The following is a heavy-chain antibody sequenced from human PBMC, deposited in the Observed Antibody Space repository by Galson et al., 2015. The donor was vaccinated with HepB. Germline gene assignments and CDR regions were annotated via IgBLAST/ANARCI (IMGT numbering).Heavy chain of an antibody. CDR1: GYRFSSYG. D-gene: IGHD1-7*01. V-gene: IGHV1-18*01. CDR2: ISAYNGNT. J-gene: IGHJ4*02. CDR3: ARGGPLKTMAGTIDF. Sequence: SVKVSCKASGYRFSSYGISWVRQAPGQGPEWMGWISAYNGNTNYAQKLQGRVTMTTDTSTTTAYMELKTLRSDDTAVYYCARGGPLKTMAGTIDFWGQGTLVTVPS.